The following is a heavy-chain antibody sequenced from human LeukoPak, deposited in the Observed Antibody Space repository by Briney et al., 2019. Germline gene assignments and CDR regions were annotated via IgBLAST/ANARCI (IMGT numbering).Heavy chain of an antibody. Sequence: PSETLSLTCTVSGYSISSGYYWGWIRQPSGKGLEWIGSIYHSGSTYYNPSLKSRVTISVDTSKNQFSLKLSSVTAADTAVYYCASGELRFLEWLFRRWGQGTLVTVSS. D-gene: IGHD3-3*01. CDR3: ASGELRFLEWLFRR. J-gene: IGHJ4*02. CDR1: GYSISSGYY. V-gene: IGHV4-38-2*02. CDR2: IYHSGST.